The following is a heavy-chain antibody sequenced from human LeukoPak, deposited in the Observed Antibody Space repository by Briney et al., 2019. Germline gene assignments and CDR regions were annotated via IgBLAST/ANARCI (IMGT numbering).Heavy chain of an antibody. Sequence: SETLSLTCTVSGGSISSYYWSWIRQPPGKGLEWIGYIYYSGSTNYNPSLKSRVTISVDTFKNQFSLKLSSVTAADTAVYYCASSRLFYYYYYMDVWGKGTTVTVSS. CDR2: IYYSGST. V-gene: IGHV4-59*01. J-gene: IGHJ6*03. CDR3: ASSRLFYYYYYMDV. CDR1: GGSISSYY.